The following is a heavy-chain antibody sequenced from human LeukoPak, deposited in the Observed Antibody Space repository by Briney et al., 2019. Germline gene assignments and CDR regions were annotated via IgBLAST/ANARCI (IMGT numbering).Heavy chain of an antibody. CDR2: ITHSGST. D-gene: IGHD5-24*01. J-gene: IGHJ4*02. Sequence: PSETLSLTCAVYGVSFCGYYWSWIRQPPGKGLEWIGEITHSGSTNYNPSLKSRGTILLDTSKKQFSLKLSSVTAADTAVYYCAREMTEMATIRYYWGQGTLVTVSS. CDR1: GVSFCGYY. CDR3: AREMTEMATIRYY. V-gene: IGHV4-34*01.